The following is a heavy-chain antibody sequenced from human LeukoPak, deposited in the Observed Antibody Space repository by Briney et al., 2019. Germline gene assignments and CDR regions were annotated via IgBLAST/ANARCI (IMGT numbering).Heavy chain of an antibody. D-gene: IGHD2-15*01. Sequence: PSETLSLTCTVSGYSISSGYYWGWIRQPPGKGLEWIGSIYHSGSTYYNPSLKSRVTISVDTSKNQFSLKLSSVTAADTAVYYRARRKGRYCSGGSCSTLRNYYYYYMDVWGKGTAVTISS. V-gene: IGHV4-38-2*02. J-gene: IGHJ6*03. CDR1: GYSISSGYY. CDR2: IYHSGST. CDR3: ARRKGRYCSGGSCSTLRNYYYYYMDV.